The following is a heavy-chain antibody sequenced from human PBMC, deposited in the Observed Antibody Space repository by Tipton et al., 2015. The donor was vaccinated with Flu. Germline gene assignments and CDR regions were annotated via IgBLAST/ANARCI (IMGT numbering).Heavy chain of an antibody. D-gene: IGHD4-17*01. Sequence: QLVQSGAEVKKPGESLKISCKGSGFSFTSYWIGWVRQMSGKGLEWMGIIYPGDSDTRYSPSFQGQVTISVDKSISSASLQWSSLKASDTAMYCGVKTAVPTPYWDFDLWGHGTLLTVSS. CDR3: VKTAVPTPYWDFDL. J-gene: IGHJ2*01. CDR1: GFSFTSYW. V-gene: IGHV5-51*01. CDR2: IYPGDSDT.